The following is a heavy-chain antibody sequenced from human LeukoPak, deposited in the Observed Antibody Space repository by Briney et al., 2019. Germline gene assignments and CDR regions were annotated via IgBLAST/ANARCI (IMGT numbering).Heavy chain of an antibody. CDR2: ISAYNGYT. CDR1: GYTFTSYG. CDR3: ARVARYSYGYIDY. D-gene: IGHD5-18*01. V-gene: IGHV1-18*04. J-gene: IGHJ4*02. Sequence: GASVKLPCKASGYTFTSYGISWVRQAPGQGLEGMGWISAYNGYTNYAQRLQGRVTMTTDTSTSTAYMELRSLSSDDTAVYYCARVARYSYGYIDYWGQGTLVTVSS.